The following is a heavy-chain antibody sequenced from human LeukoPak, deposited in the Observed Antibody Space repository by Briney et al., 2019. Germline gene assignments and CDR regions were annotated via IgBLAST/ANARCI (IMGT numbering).Heavy chain of an antibody. CDR1: GFTVNSYY. J-gene: IGHJ4*02. Sequence: GGSLRLSCAASGFTVNSYYKSWVRQAPGKGLEWVSLIYGDGSRCYAESVKGRLTMSRDNSKKTLSLQMNSLRPEDTAMYYCARGASGYYWAFDCWGQGTLVTVSS. CDR3: ARGASGYYWAFDC. V-gene: IGHV3-53*01. CDR2: IYGDGSR. D-gene: IGHD3-22*01.